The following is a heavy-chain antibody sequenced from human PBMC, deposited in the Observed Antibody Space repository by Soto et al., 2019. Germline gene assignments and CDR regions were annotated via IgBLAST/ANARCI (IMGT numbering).Heavy chain of an antibody. D-gene: IGHD5-12*01. Sequence: PSETLSLTCTVSAGSISSYYWSWIRQPPGKGLEWIGYIYSSGSTKYNPSLKSRVTISLDTSKNQISLQLNSVTAADTAVYYCARQGGYDYPFGYWGQGTLVTVSS. CDR1: AGSISSYY. V-gene: IGHV4-59*08. CDR3: ARQGGYDYPFGY. J-gene: IGHJ4*02. CDR2: IYSSGST.